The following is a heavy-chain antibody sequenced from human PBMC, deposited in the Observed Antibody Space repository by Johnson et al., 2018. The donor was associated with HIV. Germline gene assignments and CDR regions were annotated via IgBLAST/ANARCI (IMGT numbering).Heavy chain of an antibody. V-gene: IGHV3-9*01. Sequence: VQLVESGGGLVQPGRSLRLSCAASGFTFDDYAMHWVRQVPGKGLEWVSGISWNSVSIGYADSVKGRFTISRDNAKNSLYLQMNSLRAEDTALYYCAKESFYRGSSWYGAFDIWGQGTMVTVSS. J-gene: IGHJ3*02. CDR1: GFTFDDYA. D-gene: IGHD6-13*01. CDR2: ISWNSVSI. CDR3: AKESFYRGSSWYGAFDI.